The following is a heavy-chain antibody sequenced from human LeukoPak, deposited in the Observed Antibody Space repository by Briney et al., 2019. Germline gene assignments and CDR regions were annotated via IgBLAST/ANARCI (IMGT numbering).Heavy chain of an antibody. CDR2: IYPGDSDA. CDR1: GYSFTNYW. D-gene: IGHD3-10*01. CDR3: ARGIRLVRGVITPNFDY. J-gene: IGHJ4*02. Sequence: GESLKISCEGSGYSFTNYWIAWVRQMPGKGLEWMGIIYPGDSDATYSPSFQGQVTISTDKSIGTAYLQWSSLKASDTVMYYCARGIRLVRGVITPNFDYWGQGTLVTVSS. V-gene: IGHV5-51*01.